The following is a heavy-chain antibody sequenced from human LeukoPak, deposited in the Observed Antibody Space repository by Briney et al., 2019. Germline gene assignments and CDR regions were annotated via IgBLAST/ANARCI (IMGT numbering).Heavy chain of an antibody. CDR2: IYHSGSS. V-gene: IGHV4-38-2*02. CDR1: GYSISSGYY. CDR3: ARDTGNKYYDFWSGYYTRPFDY. Sequence: SETLSLTCTVSGYSISSGYYWGWIRQPPGKGLEGIGSIYHSGSSYYKPSLKSRVTLSVHTPNNQFSLKLSSVTAAHTAVYYCARDTGNKYYDFWSGYYTRPFDYWGQGTLVTVSS. D-gene: IGHD3-3*01. J-gene: IGHJ4*02.